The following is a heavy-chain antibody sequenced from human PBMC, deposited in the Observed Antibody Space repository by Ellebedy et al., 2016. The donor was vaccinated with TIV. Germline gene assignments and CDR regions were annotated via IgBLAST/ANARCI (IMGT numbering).Heavy chain of an antibody. V-gene: IGHV3-7*03. J-gene: IGHJ6*02. CDR3: VRDGAYGDYSPGYYGMDV. D-gene: IGHD3-22*01. CDR1: GFTFTSYW. CDR2: INQDGSRI. Sequence: GGFLRLSCAASGFTFTSYWMSWVRQAPGKGLEWVANINQDGSRIYYVDSVKGRFTISRDNAKNSVYLRMNTLRVEDTAVYHCVRDGAYGDYSPGYYGMDVWGQGTTVTVSS.